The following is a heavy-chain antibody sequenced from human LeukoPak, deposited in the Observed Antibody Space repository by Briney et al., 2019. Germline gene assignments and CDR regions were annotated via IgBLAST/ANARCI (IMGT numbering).Heavy chain of an antibody. CDR2: ISGRGDST. CDR1: GFAFRTYA. V-gene: IGHV3-23*01. D-gene: IGHD3-16*01. Sequence: AGGSLRLSCAASGFAFRTYAMIWVRQAPARGLEWVAAISGRGDSTYYADSAEGRFTISRDNPKNTLYLQMNSLRAEDTAVYYCDKDVRERMGAPYDFWGQGALVTVSS. CDR3: DKDVRERMGAPYDF. J-gene: IGHJ4*02.